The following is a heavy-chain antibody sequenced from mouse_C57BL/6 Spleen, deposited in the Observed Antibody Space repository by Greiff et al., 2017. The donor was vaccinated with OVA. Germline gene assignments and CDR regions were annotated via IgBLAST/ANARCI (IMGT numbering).Heavy chain of an antibody. CDR2: IWRGGST. V-gene: IGHV2-5*01. CDR3: ATITTVVARGAMDD. Sequence: VQGVESGPGLVQPSQSLSITCTVSGFSLTSYGVHWVRQSPGKGLEWLGVIWRGGSTDYNAAFMSSLSITKDNSKSQVFFKMNSLQADDTAIYYCATITTVVARGAMDDWGQGTSVTVSS. CDR1: GFSLTSYG. D-gene: IGHD1-1*01. J-gene: IGHJ4*01.